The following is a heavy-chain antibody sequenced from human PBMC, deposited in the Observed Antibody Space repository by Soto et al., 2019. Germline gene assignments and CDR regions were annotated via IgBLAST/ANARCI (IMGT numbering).Heavy chain of an antibody. J-gene: IGHJ4*02. V-gene: IGHV1-18*01. Sequence: QVQLVQSGAEVKKPGASVKVSCKASGYIFTSFGISWVRQAPGQGLEWMGWISAYNGNTNYAQNLQGRVTMPTDTSTSTAYKELGSLRSEDTAVYYCARDNGRLYFDHWGQGALGTVSS. CDR1: GYIFTSFG. CDR2: ISAYNGNT. D-gene: IGHD2-8*01. CDR3: ARDNGRLYFDH.